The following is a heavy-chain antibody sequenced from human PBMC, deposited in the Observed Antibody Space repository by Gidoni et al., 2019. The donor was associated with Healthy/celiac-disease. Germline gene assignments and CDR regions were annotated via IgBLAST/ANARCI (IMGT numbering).Heavy chain of an antibody. CDR1: GGSFSGYY. D-gene: IGHD2-2*01. J-gene: IGHJ5*02. CDR2: INHSGST. Sequence: QVQLQQWGAGLLTPSETLSLTCAVYGGSFSGYYWSWIRQPPGKGLEWIGEINHSGSTNYNPSLKSRVTISVDTSKNQFSLKLSSVTAADTAVYYCARGGKLRVVVVPAAIRFDPWGQGTLVTVSS. V-gene: IGHV4-34*01. CDR3: ARGGKLRVVVVPAAIRFDP.